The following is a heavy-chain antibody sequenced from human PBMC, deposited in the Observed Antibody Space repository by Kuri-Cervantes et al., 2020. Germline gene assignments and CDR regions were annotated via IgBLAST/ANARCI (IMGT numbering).Heavy chain of an antibody. CDR2: IYYSGST. CDR1: GGSISSSSYY. Sequence: SETLSLTCTVSGGSISSSSYYWGWIRQPPGKGLEWIGSIYYSGSTYYNPSLKSRVTISVDTSKNQFSLKLSSVTAADTAVYYCARPGSPLAVAGSFDYWGQGTLVTVSS. J-gene: IGHJ4*02. CDR3: ARPGSPLAVAGSFDY. D-gene: IGHD6-19*01. V-gene: IGHV4-39*07.